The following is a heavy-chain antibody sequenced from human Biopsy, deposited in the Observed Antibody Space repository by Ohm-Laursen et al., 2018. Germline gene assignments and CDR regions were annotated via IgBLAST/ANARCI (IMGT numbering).Heavy chain of an antibody. CDR1: GFTINSNY. D-gene: IGHD4-17*01. CDR3: VRGLADGVHLN. V-gene: IGHV3-66*01. Sequence: SIRLSCAASGFTINSNYMNWARQAPGKGLEWVSVIYTGDITSYADSVKGRFTISRDISKNALYLHMNSLRAEDRGVYYCVRGLADGVHLNWGQGTLVAVSS. CDR2: IYTGDIT. J-gene: IGHJ4*02.